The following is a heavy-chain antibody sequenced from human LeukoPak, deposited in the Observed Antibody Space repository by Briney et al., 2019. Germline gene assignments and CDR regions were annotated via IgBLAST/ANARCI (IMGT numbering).Heavy chain of an antibody. CDR1: GFTFSGSP. J-gene: IGHJ4*02. V-gene: IGHV3-73*01. Sequence: GGSLKLSCEASGFTFSGSPMHWVRQASGKGLEWVGRIRSKANTYATAYAASVKGRFTISRDDSKNTAYLQMNSLKTEDTAVYYCTSPYSSAWFGGYWGQGTLVTVSS. CDR3: TSPYSSAWFGGY. D-gene: IGHD6-19*01. CDR2: IRSKANTYAT.